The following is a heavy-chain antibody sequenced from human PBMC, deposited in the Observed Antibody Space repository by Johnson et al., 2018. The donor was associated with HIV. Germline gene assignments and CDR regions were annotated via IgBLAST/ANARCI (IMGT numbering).Heavy chain of an antibody. CDR2: IKQDGSEK. V-gene: IGHV3-7*03. Sequence: VQLVESGGGVVQPGRSLRLSCAASGFTFSSYWMSWVRQAPGKGLEWVANIKQDGSEKYYVDSVKGRFTISRDNAKNSLYLQMNSLRAEDTALYYCAKSPGKDHGGNSGAFDIWGQGTMVTVSS. CDR1: GFTFSSYW. CDR3: AKSPGKDHGGNSGAFDI. J-gene: IGHJ3*02. D-gene: IGHD4-23*01.